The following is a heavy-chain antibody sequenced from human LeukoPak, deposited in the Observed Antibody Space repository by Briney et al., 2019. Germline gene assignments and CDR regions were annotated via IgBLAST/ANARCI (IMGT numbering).Heavy chain of an antibody. CDR3: ASSTVTTWATAFDI. CDR2: ISSSSSYI. V-gene: IGHV3-21*01. CDR1: GFTFSSYS. J-gene: IGHJ3*02. Sequence: PGGSLRLSCAASGFTFSSYSMNWVRQAPGKGLEWVSSISSSSSYIYYADSVKGRFTISRDNAKNSLYLQMNSLRAEDTAVYCCASSTVTTWATAFDIWGQGTMVTVSS. D-gene: IGHD4-17*01.